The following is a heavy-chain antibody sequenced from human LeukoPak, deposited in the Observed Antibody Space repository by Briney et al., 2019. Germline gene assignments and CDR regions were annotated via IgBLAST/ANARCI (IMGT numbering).Heavy chain of an antibody. J-gene: IGHJ4*02. CDR1: GFTFSSYW. Sequence: GGSLGLSCAASGFTFSSYWMSWVRQAPGKGLEWVANIKQDGSEKYYVDSVKGRFTISRDNAKNSLYLQMNSLRAEDTAVYYCARDRTIFGVATPFDYWGQGTLVTVSS. CDR3: ARDRTIFGVATPFDY. V-gene: IGHV3-7*01. D-gene: IGHD3-3*01. CDR2: IKQDGSEK.